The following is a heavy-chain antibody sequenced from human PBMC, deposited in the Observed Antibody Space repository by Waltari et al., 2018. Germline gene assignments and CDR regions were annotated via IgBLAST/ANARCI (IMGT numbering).Heavy chain of an antibody. Sequence: EVLLVESGGGLVQPGGSLRLSCVGSGFTLSTYNMNWVRQAPGKGLEWVSYISSGGGTIYYADSVKGRFTISRDNARNSLYLQMNNLRAEDTAVYYCATRGGISNWGLDYWGQGTLVTVSS. CDR1: GFTLSTYN. D-gene: IGHD7-27*01. CDR2: ISSGGGTI. CDR3: ATRGGISNWGLDY. V-gene: IGHV3-48*04. J-gene: IGHJ4*02.